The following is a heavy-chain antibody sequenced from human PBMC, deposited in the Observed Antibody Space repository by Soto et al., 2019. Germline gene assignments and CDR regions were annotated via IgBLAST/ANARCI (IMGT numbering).Heavy chain of an antibody. J-gene: IGHJ3*02. Sequence: PSETLSLTCTVSGGSISSYYWSWIRQPPGKGLEWIGYIYYSGSTNYNPSLKSRVTISVDTSKNQFSLKLSSVTAADTAVYYCARDARSIGATGAFDIWGQGTMVTVSS. V-gene: IGHV4-59*01. CDR2: IYYSGST. D-gene: IGHD1-26*01. CDR1: GGSISSYY. CDR3: ARDARSIGATGAFDI.